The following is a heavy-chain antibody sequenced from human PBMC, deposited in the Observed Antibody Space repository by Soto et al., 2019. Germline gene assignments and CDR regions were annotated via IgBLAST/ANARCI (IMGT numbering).Heavy chain of an antibody. CDR3: ARGPGLRYFDWLFWVY. J-gene: IGHJ4*02. Sequence: QVQLQQWGAGLLKPSETLSLTCAVYGGSFSGYYWSWIRQPPGKGLEWIGEINHSGSTNYNPSLKSRVTISVDTSKNQFSLKLSSVTAADTAVYYCARGPGLRYFDWLFWVYWGQGTLVTVSS. V-gene: IGHV4-34*01. D-gene: IGHD3-9*01. CDR2: INHSGST. CDR1: GGSFSGYY.